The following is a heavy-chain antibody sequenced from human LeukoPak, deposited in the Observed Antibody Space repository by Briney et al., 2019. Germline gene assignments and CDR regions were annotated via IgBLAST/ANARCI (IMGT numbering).Heavy chain of an antibody. Sequence: ASVKVSCKASGYTFTGYYMHWVRQAPGQGLEGMGWINPNSGGTNYAQKFQGRVTMTRDTSISTAYMELSRLRSDDTAVYYCARVPAAILSWFDPWGQGTLVTVSS. J-gene: IGHJ5*02. D-gene: IGHD2-2*01. CDR1: GYTFTGYY. CDR2: INPNSGGT. CDR3: ARVPAAILSWFDP. V-gene: IGHV1-2*02.